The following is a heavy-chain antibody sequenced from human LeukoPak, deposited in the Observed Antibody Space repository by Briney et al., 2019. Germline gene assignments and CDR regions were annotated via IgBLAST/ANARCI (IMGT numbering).Heavy chain of an antibody. CDR1: GGTFSSYA. Sequence: SVKVSCKASGGTFSSYAISRVRQAPGQGLEWMGGIIPIFGTANYAQKFQGRVTITADESTSTVYMELSSLRSEGTAVYYCARGGPKYYYDSSGYYYFDYWGQGTLVTVSS. CDR2: IIPIFGTA. V-gene: IGHV1-69*13. D-gene: IGHD3-22*01. CDR3: ARGGPKYYYDSSGYYYFDY. J-gene: IGHJ4*02.